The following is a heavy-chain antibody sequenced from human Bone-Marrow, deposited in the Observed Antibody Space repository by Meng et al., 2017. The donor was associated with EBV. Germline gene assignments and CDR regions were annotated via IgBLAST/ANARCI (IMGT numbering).Heavy chain of an antibody. V-gene: IGHV4-61*01. CDR1: GASVSGGTFH. D-gene: IGHD6-6*01. CDR3: AKSSSSTPGVVDS. J-gene: IGHJ4*02. CDR2: IYDGGTT. Sequence: QVQLKESGPVLVKPSETLSLTCTVSGASVSGGTFHWSWIRQPPGKELEWIGYIYDGGTTIYHPSLKSRVTIFLDTSRNQFSLGLRSVTTADTAVYYCAKSSSSTPGVVDSWGQGTLVTVSS.